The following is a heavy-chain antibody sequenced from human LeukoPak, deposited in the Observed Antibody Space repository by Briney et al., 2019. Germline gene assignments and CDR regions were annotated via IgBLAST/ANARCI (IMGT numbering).Heavy chain of an antibody. CDR3: AARGGYTPFDY. J-gene: IGHJ4*02. Sequence: GGSLRLSCAASGFTFSSYAMSWVRQAPGKGLEWVSAISGSGGSTYYAGSVKGRFTISRDNSKNTLYLQMNSLRAEDTAVYYCAARGGYTPFDYWGQGTLVTVSS. CDR2: ISGSGGST. D-gene: IGHD5-12*01. V-gene: IGHV3-23*01. CDR1: GFTFSSYA.